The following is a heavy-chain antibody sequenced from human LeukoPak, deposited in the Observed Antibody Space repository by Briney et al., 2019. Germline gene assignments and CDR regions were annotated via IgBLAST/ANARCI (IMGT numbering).Heavy chain of an antibody. CDR3: ASREGSWYLSDQ. D-gene: IGHD6-13*01. CDR1: GFTFSSYG. V-gene: IGHV3-30*03. J-gene: IGHJ4*02. CDR2: ISYDGRDK. Sequence: PGRSLRLSCAASGFTFSSYGIHWVRQAPGKGLEWVAVISYDGRDKYYADSVKGRFTISRDNSKNTLYLQMNSLRAEDTAFYYCASREGSWYLSDQWGQGTLVTVSS.